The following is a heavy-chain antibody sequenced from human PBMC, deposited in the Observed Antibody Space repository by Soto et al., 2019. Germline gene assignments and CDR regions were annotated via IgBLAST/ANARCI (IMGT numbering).Heavy chain of an antibody. Sequence: PGGSLIVSYASFGFIFSFYWMHWVRQAPGKGLVCVSRIDSDGSSTSYAYSVNGRFTISRDNAKNTLYLQMNSLRAEDTAVYYCARGDSSGYYPDYWGQGTLVNVSS. V-gene: IGHV3-74*01. CDR1: GFIFSFYW. J-gene: IGHJ4*02. CDR2: IDSDGSST. CDR3: ARGDSSGYYPDY. D-gene: IGHD3-22*01.